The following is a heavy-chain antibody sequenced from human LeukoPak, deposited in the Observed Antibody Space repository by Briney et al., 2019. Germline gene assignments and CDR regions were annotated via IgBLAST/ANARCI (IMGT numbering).Heavy chain of an antibody. CDR1: GYTFTSYA. Sequence: ASVKVSCKASGYTFTSYAMHWVRQAPGQRLEWMGWINAGNGNTKYSQKFQGRVTITRDTSASTAYMVLSSLRSEDTAVYYCARAIQRIPTWFDPWGQGTLVTVSS. CDR3: ARAIQRIPTWFDP. CDR2: INAGNGNT. D-gene: IGHD2-15*01. J-gene: IGHJ5*02. V-gene: IGHV1-3*01.